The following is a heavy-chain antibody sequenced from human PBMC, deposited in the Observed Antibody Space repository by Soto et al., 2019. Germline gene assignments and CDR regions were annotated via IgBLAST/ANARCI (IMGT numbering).Heavy chain of an antibody. V-gene: IGHV1-18*01. D-gene: IGHD2-2*01. CDR2: ISLYSDGT. J-gene: IGHJ5*02. CDR1: GYTFSNYG. Sequence: ASVKVSCKTSGYTFSNYGITWVRQAPGQPLEWLGWISLYSDGTNYAQKFQGRVSMTTDTSTTTAYMELRSLRSDDTAVYYRARVVPGAEAWFGPWGQGTLVTVSS. CDR3: ARVVPGAEAWFGP.